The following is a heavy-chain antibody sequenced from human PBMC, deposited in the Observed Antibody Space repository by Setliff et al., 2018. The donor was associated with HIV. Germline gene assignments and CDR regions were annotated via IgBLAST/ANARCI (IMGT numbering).Heavy chain of an antibody. CDR1: GDSISSTGYY. CDR2: IYYTGGT. V-gene: IGHV4-39*01. D-gene: IGHD2-15*01. Sequence: PSETLSLTCPVSGDSISSTGYYWGWLRHPPGKGLEWIGNIYYTGGTYYNPPLKSRVTISVDTSKNQFSLKLSSLTAADTAVYYCARTIVVVVAATGGFDYWGQGTLVTVSS. CDR3: ARTIVVVVAATGGFDY. J-gene: IGHJ4*02.